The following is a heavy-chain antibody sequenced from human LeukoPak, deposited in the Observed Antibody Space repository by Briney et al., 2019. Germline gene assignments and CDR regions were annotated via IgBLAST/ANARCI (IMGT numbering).Heavy chain of an antibody. V-gene: IGHV4-39*07. CDR2: IYYSGST. D-gene: IGHD6-13*01. J-gene: IGHJ4*02. CDR3: AGGSPAAGTNYFDY. Sequence: SETLSLTCTVSGGSISSSSYYWGWIRQPPGKGLEWIGSIYYSGSTYYNPSLKSRVTISVDTSKNQFSLKLSSVTAADTAVYFCAGGSPAAGTNYFDYWGQGALVTVSS. CDR1: GGSISSSSYY.